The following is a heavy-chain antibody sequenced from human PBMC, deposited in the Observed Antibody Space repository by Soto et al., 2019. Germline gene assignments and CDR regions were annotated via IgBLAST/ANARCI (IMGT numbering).Heavy chain of an antibody. CDR1: GFTFSSYA. CDR3: ATDLLDHIVLMVYAPGPHAFDM. D-gene: IGHD2-8*01. CDR2: ISGSGGST. J-gene: IGHJ3*02. V-gene: IGHV3-23*01. Sequence: HPGGSLRLSCAASGFTFSSYAMSWVRQAPGKGLEWVSAISGSGGSTYYADSVKGRFTISRDNSKNTLYLQMNSLRAEDTAVYYCATDLLDHIVLMVYAPGPHAFDMWGQGTMLTVS.